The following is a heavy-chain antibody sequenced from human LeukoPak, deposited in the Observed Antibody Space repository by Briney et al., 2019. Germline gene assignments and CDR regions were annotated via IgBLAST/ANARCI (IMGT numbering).Heavy chain of an antibody. CDR1: GFTFSSYW. CDR2: IQYDGSTK. CDR3: AKAPGITMVRGVGEDDAFDI. V-gene: IGHV3-30*02. D-gene: IGHD3-10*01. J-gene: IGHJ3*02. Sequence: GGSLRLSCAASGFTFSSYWMSWVRQAPGKGLEWVAFIQYDGSTKYYADSVKGRFTISRDNSKNTLYLQMNSLRAEDTAVYYCAKAPGITMVRGVGEDDAFDIWGQGTMVTVSS.